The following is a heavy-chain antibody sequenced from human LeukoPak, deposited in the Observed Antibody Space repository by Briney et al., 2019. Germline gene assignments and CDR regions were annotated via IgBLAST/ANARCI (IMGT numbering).Heavy chain of an antibody. CDR2: IYYSGST. V-gene: IGHV4-59*01. J-gene: IGHJ4*02. CDR3: ARGSDSSGYLFDY. Sequence: SETLSLTCTVSGGSISSYYWSWIRQPPGKGLEWIGYIYYSGSTNYNPSLKSRVTISVDTSKNQFSLKLSSVTAADTAVYYCARGSDSSGYLFDYWGQGTLATVSS. CDR1: GGSISSYY. D-gene: IGHD3-22*01.